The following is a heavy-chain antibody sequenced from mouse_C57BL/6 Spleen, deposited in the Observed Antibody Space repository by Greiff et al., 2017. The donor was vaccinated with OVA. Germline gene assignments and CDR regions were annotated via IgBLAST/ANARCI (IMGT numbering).Heavy chain of an antibody. V-gene: IGHV5-12*01. D-gene: IGHD2-1*01. J-gene: IGHJ3*01. CDR3: ARIDGNSWFAY. CDR1: GFTFSDYY. CDR2: ISNGGGST. Sequence: EVQRVESGGGLVQPGGSLKLSCAASGFTFSDYYMYWVRQTPEKRLEWVAYISNGGGSTYYPDTVKGRFTISRDNAKNTLYLQMSRLKSEDTAMYYCARIDGNSWFAYWGQGTLVTVSA.